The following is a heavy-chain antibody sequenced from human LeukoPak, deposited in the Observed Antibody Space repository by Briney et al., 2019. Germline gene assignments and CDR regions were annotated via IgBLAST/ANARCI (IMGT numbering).Heavy chain of an antibody. CDR1: GFTFSNYA. V-gene: IGHV3-30*04. Sequence: QPGRSLRLSCIASGFTFSNYAMHWIRQAPGKRPEWVASISNNGRDKNYADSVQGRFSISRDNSKNTLYLQMNSLRVEDTAIFYCVRDDRGFSGYHFDCWGQGTLVTVSP. J-gene: IGHJ4*02. CDR3: VRDDRGFSGYHFDC. CDR2: ISNNGRDK. D-gene: IGHD5-12*01.